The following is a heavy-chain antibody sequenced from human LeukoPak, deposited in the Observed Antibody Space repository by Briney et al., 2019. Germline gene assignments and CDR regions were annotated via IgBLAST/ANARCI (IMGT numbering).Heavy chain of an antibody. CDR1: RFIFSTYG. V-gene: IGHV3-30*18. CDR2: ISYDGSYE. J-gene: IGHJ4*02. D-gene: IGHD1-26*01. Sequence: GGSLRLSCAASRFIFSTYGMHWVRQAPGKGLEWVAVISYDGSYESYADSVKGRFTISRDNSKNTLCLQMNSLRVEDTAVYYCAKGGPPTGASPRPWDFNYWGQGALVTVSS. CDR3: AKGGPPTGASPRPWDFNY.